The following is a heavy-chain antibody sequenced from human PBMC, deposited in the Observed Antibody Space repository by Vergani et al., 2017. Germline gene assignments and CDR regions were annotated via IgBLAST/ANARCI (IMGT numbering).Heavy chain of an antibody. V-gene: IGHV4-61*02. CDR2: IYTSGST. J-gene: IGHJ3*02. D-gene: IGHD2-21*01. CDR1: GGSISSGSYY. Sequence: QVQLQESGPGLVKPSQTLSLTCTVSGGSISSGSYYWSWIRQPAGKGLEWIGRIYTSGSTNYNPSLKSRVTISVDTSKNQFPLKLSSVTAADTAVYYCARGVGDLLVPHTANEDAFDIWGQGTMVTVSS. CDR3: ARGVGDLLVPHTANEDAFDI.